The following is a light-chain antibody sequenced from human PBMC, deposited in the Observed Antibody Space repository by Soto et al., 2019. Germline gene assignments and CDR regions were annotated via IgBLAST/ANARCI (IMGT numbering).Light chain of an antibody. CDR3: QTYNSAPRALT. CDR2: AAS. J-gene: IGKJ4*01. V-gene: IGKV1-27*01. CDR1: QGISNY. Sequence: DIQMTQSPSSLSASVGDRVTITCRASQGISNYLAWYQQKPGKVPKLLIYAASTLQAGVPSRFSGRGSGTDFTLTISSLQPEDVATYYCQTYNSAPRALTFGGGTKVEIK.